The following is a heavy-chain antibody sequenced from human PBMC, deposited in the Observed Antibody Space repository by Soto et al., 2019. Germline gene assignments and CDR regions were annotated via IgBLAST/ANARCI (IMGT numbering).Heavy chain of an antibody. Sequence: QVQLVESGGGVVQPGRSLRLSCAASGFTFSSYGMHWVRQAPGKELEWVAVISYDGSNKYYADSVKGRFTISRDNSKNTLYLQMNSLRAEDTAVYYCAKAGYCSSTSCPTLPPGFDYWGQGTLVTVSS. V-gene: IGHV3-30*18. CDR2: ISYDGSNK. CDR3: AKAGYCSSTSCPTLPPGFDY. J-gene: IGHJ4*02. CDR1: GFTFSSYG. D-gene: IGHD2-2*01.